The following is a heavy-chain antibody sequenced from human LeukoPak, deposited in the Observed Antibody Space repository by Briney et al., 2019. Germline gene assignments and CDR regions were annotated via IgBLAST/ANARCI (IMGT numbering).Heavy chain of an antibody. J-gene: IGHJ4*02. Sequence: GGSLRLSCAASGFTFSSCALSWVRQAPGKGLEWVSTVSVYGGTTYYADSVKGRFTISRDNSKNTLYLQMNSLRADATAVYFCAKELHGSGNYAFDYWGQGTLVTVSS. D-gene: IGHD3-10*01. CDR3: AKELHGSGNYAFDY. CDR1: GFTFSSCA. V-gene: IGHV3-23*01. CDR2: VSVYGGTT.